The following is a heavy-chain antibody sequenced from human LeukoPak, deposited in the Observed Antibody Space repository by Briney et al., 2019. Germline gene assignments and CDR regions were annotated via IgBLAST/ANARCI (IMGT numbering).Heavy chain of an antibody. CDR3: ARGGSSRLLVSFYYGMDV. D-gene: IGHD3-3*01. J-gene: IGHJ6*02. V-gene: IGHV1-46*01. CDR2: INPSGGST. CDR1: GYTFTSYY. Sequence: ASVKVSCKASGYTFTSYYMHWVRQAPGQGLEWMGIINPSGGSTSYAQKFQGRVTMTRDTSTSTVYMELSSLRSEDTAVYYCARGGSSRLLVSFYYGMDVWGQGTTVTVFS.